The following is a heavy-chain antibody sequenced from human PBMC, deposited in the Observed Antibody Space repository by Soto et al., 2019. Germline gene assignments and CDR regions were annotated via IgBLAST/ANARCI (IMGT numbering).Heavy chain of an antibody. CDR1: GFSLRTNAVG. D-gene: IGHD6-13*01. V-gene: IGHV2-5*01. CDR3: AREYSSSWYGH. CDR2: IYWNDDK. J-gene: IGHJ1*01. Sequence: GSGPTLMNPTQTLTLTCTFSGFSLRTNAVGVGWIRQPPGKAPELLALIYWNDDKRYSPSLKSRLTITKATSKNQVVLTMTNVDPVETATYYCAREYSSSWYGHWGQGTLVTVSS.